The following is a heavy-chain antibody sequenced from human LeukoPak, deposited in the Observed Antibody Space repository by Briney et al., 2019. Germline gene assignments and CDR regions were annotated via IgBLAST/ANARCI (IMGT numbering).Heavy chain of an antibody. CDR1: GGSINRCSYY. CDR3: ATASSGYYIFDF. V-gene: IGHV4-39*01. J-gene: IGHJ4*02. CDR2: IYYSGTT. Sequence: SETLSLACTVSGGSINRCSYYWGWLRQPPGRGLEWIGSIYYSGTTYYNPSLKSRVTMSVDTSKNQLSLNLTSVTAADAAVYYCATASSGYYIFDFWGQGAQVTVSS. D-gene: IGHD3-22*01.